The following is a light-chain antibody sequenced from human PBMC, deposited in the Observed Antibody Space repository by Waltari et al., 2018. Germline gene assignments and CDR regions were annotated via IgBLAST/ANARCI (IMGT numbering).Light chain of an antibody. CDR1: SSDIGAYDY. CDR2: DVT. J-gene: IGLJ3*02. CDR3: SSFTSSTTWV. V-gene: IGLV2-14*03. Sequence: QSALTQPASVSGSPGQSITISCIGTSSDIGAYDYVSWYQQTPGKAPKLLIYDVTKWPSGISNRFSGSKSCNTASLTISGLQTEDEAHYYCSSFTSSTTWVFGGGTKVTVL.